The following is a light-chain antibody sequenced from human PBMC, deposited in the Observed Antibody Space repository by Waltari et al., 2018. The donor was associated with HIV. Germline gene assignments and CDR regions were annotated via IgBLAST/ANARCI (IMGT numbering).Light chain of an antibody. V-gene: IGLV2-14*01. Sequence: QSALTQPASVSGSPGQSLTISCTGISTDVGNYHSVSWYQQHPGKAPKLIIYEVTDRPSGVSNRFSGSKSGNTASLTISGLQAEDEAEYFCSAYATGSTLVFGGGTKVTVV. CDR2: EVT. J-gene: IGLJ3*02. CDR1: STDVGNYHS. CDR3: SAYATGSTLV.